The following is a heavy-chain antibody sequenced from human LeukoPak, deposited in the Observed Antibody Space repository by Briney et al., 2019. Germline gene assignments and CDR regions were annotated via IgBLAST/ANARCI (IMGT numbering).Heavy chain of an antibody. CDR1: GGSLSSYY. V-gene: IGHV4-59*01. D-gene: IGHD1-26*01. CDR3: ARDSGGSYYPRPPFDY. Sequence: SETLSLTCTVSGGSLSSYYWSWIRQPPGKGLEWIGYIYYSGSTNYNPSLKSRVTISVETSKNQFSLRLSSVTAADTAVYYCARDSGGSYYPRPPFDYWGQGTLVTVSS. CDR2: IYYSGST. J-gene: IGHJ4*02.